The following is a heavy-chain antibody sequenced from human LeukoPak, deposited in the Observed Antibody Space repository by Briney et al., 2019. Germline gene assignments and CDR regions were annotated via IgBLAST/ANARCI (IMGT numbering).Heavy chain of an antibody. CDR3: ARASFYGSGSMFVDY. J-gene: IGHJ4*02. V-gene: IGHV4-59*01. CDR2: IYNTVTT. CDR1: GVSISNNY. D-gene: IGHD3-10*01. Sequence: SETLSLTCSVSGVSISNNYWSWIRQPPGKGQEWVGYIYNTVTTNYNPSLKSRVTMSVDKSKNQFSLNLSSVTAADTAVYYCARASFYGSGSMFVDYWGQGTLVTVSS.